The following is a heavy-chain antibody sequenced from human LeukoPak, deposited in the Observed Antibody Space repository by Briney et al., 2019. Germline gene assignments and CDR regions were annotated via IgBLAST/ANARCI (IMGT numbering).Heavy chain of an antibody. CDR1: WITVDYHA. Sequence: GGPLKPSWGVSWITVDYHALSLVRQAPGEGVELGSFIYSGGSTNYAHSVEGRFTISRDNSKNALYLQMNSLRAEDTAVYYCARLPATVTTKGYYYYYYMDVWGKGTTVTVSS. CDR2: IYSGGST. V-gene: IGHV3-53*01. CDR3: ARLPATVTTKGYYYYYYMDV. D-gene: IGHD4-17*01. J-gene: IGHJ6*03.